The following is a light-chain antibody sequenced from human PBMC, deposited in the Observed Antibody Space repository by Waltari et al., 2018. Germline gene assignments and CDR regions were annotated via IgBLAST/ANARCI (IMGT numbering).Light chain of an antibody. CDR1: QSVSSY. Sequence: EIVLTQSPDTLSLSPGERATLTCRASQSVSSYLAWYQQRPGQAPRLLIFDASKRAAGIPARFSCSGSGTEFTLTISSLEAEDFAVYFCQQRSTWPMTFGQGTKVE. V-gene: IGKV3-11*01. CDR3: QQRSTWPMT. CDR2: DAS. J-gene: IGKJ1*01.